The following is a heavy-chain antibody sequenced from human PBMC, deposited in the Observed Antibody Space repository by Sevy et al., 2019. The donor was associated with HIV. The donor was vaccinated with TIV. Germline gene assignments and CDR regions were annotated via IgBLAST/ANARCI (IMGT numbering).Heavy chain of an antibody. J-gene: IGHJ4*02. D-gene: IGHD3-16*01. CDR1: GYSIISGYY. CDR2: IYHSGST. V-gene: IGHV4-38-2*01. CDR3: ARQVVAFGNPAFEDY. Sequence: SETLSLTCGVSGYSIISGYYWGWIRQPPGKGLEWIGSIYHSGSTYYNPSLKSRVTISVDTSKNQFSLKLRAVTAADTAVYYCARQVVAFGNPAFEDYWGQGTLVTVSS.